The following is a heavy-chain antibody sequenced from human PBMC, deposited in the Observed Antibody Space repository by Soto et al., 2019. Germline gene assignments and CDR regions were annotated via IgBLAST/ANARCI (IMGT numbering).Heavy chain of an antibody. D-gene: IGHD5-12*01. V-gene: IGHV3-30-3*01. Sequence: GGSLRLSCAASGFTFSSYAMHWVRQAPGKGLEWVAVISYDGSNKYYADSVKGRFTISRDNSKHTLYLQMNSLRAEDTAGYYCATYGYSGAEGIDYWGQGTLVTVSS. J-gene: IGHJ4*02. CDR2: ISYDGSNK. CDR3: ATYGYSGAEGIDY. CDR1: GFTFSSYA.